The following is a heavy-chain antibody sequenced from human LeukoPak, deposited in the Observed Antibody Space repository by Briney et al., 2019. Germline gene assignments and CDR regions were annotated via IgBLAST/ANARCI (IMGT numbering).Heavy chain of an antibody. V-gene: IGHV3-74*03. CDR3: ARDPAVARGSTTGAFDY. J-gene: IGHJ4*02. D-gene: IGHD4-11*01. CDR2: INSDGSTT. Sequence: GGSLRLSCAASGFTFSTYWMHWVRQAPGKGLVWVSRINSDGSTTTHADSVKGRFTISRDNAKNSLYLQMNSLRAEDTALYYCARDPAVARGSTTGAFDYWGQGTLVTVSS. CDR1: GFTFSTYW.